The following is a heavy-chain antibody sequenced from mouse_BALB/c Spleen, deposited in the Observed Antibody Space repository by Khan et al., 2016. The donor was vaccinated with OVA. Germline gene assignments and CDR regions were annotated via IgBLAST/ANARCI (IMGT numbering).Heavy chain of an antibody. J-gene: IGHJ3*01. CDR1: GFSLTNYG. CDR3: ATLYGDEPY. V-gene: IGHV2-9*02. Sequence: LKESGPGLVAPSQSLSITCTVSGFSLTNYGVHWLRQPPGKGLEWLGLIWAGGSTNYNSALMSRLSISKDNSKGQVFLKMNSLQTGDTAVYYCATLYGDEPYWGQGTLVTVSA. D-gene: IGHD2-13*01. CDR2: IWAGGST.